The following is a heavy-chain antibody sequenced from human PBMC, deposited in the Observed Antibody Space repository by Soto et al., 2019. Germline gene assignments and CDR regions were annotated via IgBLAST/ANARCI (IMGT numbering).Heavy chain of an antibody. D-gene: IGHD2-2*01. CDR1: GYSFTSYW. CDR2: IYPGDSDT. Sequence: GESLKISCKGSGYSFTSYWIGWVRQMPGKGLEWMGIIYPGDSDTRYSPSFQGQVTISADKSISTAYLQWSSLKASDTAMYYCARESSAMGYYYYGMDVWGQGTTVTVS. J-gene: IGHJ6*02. V-gene: IGHV5-51*01. CDR3: ARESSAMGYYYYGMDV.